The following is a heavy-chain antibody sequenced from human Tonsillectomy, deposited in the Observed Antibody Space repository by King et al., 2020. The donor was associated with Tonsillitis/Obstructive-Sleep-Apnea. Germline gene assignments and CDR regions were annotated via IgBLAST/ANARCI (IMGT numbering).Heavy chain of an antibody. CDR1: GFNFADYD. Sequence: VQLVESGGGLVKPGRSLRLSCATSGFNFADYDVSWFRQAPGKGLEWLGFIRRRAYDGTPAYAASVNGRFTISRDDSKSIAYLQMNSLKTEDTAMYYCTRDALCSNYEWRWGQGTRVHVSS. CDR3: TRDALCSNYEWR. D-gene: IGHD4-11*01. J-gene: IGHJ4*02. V-gene: IGHV3-49*05. CDR2: IRRRAYDGTP.